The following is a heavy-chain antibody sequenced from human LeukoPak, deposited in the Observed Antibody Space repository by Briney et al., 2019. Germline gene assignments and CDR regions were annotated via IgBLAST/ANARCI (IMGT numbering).Heavy chain of an antibody. CDR1: GFTFSSYE. CDR2: ISSSGSTI. V-gene: IGHV3-48*03. D-gene: IGHD5-24*01. J-gene: IGHJ4*02. Sequence: GGSLRLSCAASGFTFSSYEMNWVRQAPGKGLEWVSYISSSGSTIYYADSVKGRFTISRDNAKNSLYLQMNSLRAEDTAVYYCAREGHGYYFDYWGQETLVTVSS. CDR3: AREGHGYYFDY.